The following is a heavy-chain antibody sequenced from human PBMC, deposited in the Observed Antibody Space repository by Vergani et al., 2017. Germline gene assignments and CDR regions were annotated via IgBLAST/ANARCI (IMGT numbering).Heavy chain of an antibody. V-gene: IGHV3-23*01. J-gene: IGHJ4*02. CDR1: GFTFIMHA. D-gene: IGHD3-22*01. Sequence: VQLLESGGDLVQPGGSLRLSCAASGFTFIMHAMSWVRQAPGKGLEWVSGISGQNFRTHYADSVKGRFTISRDDSKNTVYLQINSLRAEDTAIYYCAGPQGTSAYYYGGFDYWGQGILVTVSS. CDR2: ISGQNFRT. CDR3: AGPQGTSAYYYGGFDY.